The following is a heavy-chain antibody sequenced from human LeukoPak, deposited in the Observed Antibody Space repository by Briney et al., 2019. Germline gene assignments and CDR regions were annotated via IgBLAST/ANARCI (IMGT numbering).Heavy chain of an antibody. D-gene: IGHD6-19*01. V-gene: IGHV3-21*01. J-gene: IGHJ3*02. CDR3: ARDLQQWLVAYDAFDI. CDR1: GFTFSSYS. Sequence: PGGSLRLSCAASGFTFSSYSMNWVRQAPGKGLEWVSSISSSSSYIYYADSVKGRFTISRDNAKNSLYLQMNSLRAEDTAVYYCARDLQQWLVAYDAFDIWGQGTMVTVPS. CDR2: ISSSSSYI.